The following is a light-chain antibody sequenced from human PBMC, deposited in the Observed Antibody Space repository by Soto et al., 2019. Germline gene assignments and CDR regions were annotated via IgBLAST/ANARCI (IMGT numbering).Light chain of an antibody. Sequence: DIQLTQSPSFLSASVGDRVTITCRASQGISSYLAWYQQKPGKAPKLLIYAASTLQSGVPSRFSGSGSGTEFTLTISSLQPEDFATYYCQQYNNWPPGTFGQGTKLEIK. CDR2: AAS. CDR3: QQYNNWPPGT. CDR1: QGISSY. V-gene: IGKV1-9*01. J-gene: IGKJ2*02.